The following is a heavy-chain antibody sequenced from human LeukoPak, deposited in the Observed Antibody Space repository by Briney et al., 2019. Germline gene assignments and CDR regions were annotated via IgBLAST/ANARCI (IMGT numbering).Heavy chain of an antibody. Sequence: GASVMVSCKASGYSFTRYFIHWVRQAPGQGLEWMGIIIPSDGSTSYAQKFQGRVTMTRDTSTSTVYVELSSLRSEDTAVYYCARGKVVTMVRGVIITYFDYWGQGTLVTVSS. V-gene: IGHV1-46*01. J-gene: IGHJ4*02. CDR1: GYSFTRYF. CDR3: ARGKVVTMVRGVIITYFDY. CDR2: IIPSDGST. D-gene: IGHD3-10*01.